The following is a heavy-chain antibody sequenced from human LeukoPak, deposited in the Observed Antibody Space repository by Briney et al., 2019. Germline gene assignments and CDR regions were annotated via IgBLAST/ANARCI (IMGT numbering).Heavy chain of an antibody. J-gene: IGHJ4*02. CDR2: FDPEDGET. D-gene: IGHD3-22*01. CDR3: ATDRSLVDYYDSSGFDY. CDR1: GYTLTELS. V-gene: IGHV1-24*01. Sequence: ASVKVSCKVSGYTLTELSMHWVRQAPGKGLEWMGGFDPEDGETIYAQKFQGRVTMTEDTSTDTAYMELSSLRSEVTAVYYCATDRSLVDYYDSSGFDYWGQGTLVTVSS.